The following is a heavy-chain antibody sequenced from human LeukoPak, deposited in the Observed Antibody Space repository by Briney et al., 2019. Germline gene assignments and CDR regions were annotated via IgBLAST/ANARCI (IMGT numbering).Heavy chain of an antibody. Sequence: SETLSLTCAVYGGSFSGYYWSWIRQPPGKGLEWIGEINHSGSTNYNPPLKSRVTISVDTSKNQFSLKLSSVTAADTAVYYCAQTYRYGDYPGYWGQGTLVTVSS. CDR3: AQTYRYGDYPGY. V-gene: IGHV4-34*01. D-gene: IGHD4-17*01. CDR2: INHSGST. CDR1: GGSFSGYY. J-gene: IGHJ4*02.